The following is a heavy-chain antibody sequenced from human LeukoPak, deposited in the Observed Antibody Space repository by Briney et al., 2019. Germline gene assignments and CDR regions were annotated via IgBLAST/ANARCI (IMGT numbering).Heavy chain of an antibody. V-gene: IGHV4-34*01. CDR1: GGSFSGYY. CDR3: ARHPRYYYGSGSYKNPTYFDY. J-gene: IGHJ4*02. CDR2: INHSGST. D-gene: IGHD3-10*01. Sequence: SETLSLTCAVYGGSFSGYYWSWIRQPPGKGLEWIGEINHSGSTNYNPSLKSRVTISVDTSKNQFSLKLSSVTAADTAVYYCARHPRYYYGSGSYKNPTYFDYWGQGTLVTVSS.